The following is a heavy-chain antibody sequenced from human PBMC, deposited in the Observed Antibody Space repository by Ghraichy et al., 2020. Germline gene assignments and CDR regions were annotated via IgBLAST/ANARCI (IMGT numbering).Heavy chain of an antibody. J-gene: IGHJ3*02. V-gene: IGHV3-23*01. Sequence: GESLNISCAASGFTFSSYAMGWVRQAPGKGLEWVSAITGSGDNTQYADSVKGRFTFSRDNSKNTLYLQLSSLRAEDTAVYYCAKYSSHWWNDVLDIWGQWTMVTVSS. CDR2: ITGSGDNT. CDR1: GFTFSSYA. D-gene: IGHD2-8*02. CDR3: AKYSSHWWNDVLDI.